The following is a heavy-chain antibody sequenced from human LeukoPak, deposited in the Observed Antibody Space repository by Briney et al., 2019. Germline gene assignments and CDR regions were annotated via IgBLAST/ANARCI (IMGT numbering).Heavy chain of an antibody. D-gene: IGHD3-10*01. CDR3: ARAYGSGSFPPDY. J-gene: IGHJ4*02. CDR1: GYTFTGYY. CDR2: INPNSGGT. Sequence: ASVKVSCKASGYTFTGYYMHWVRQAPGQGLEWMGWINPNSGGTNYAQKFQGRVTMTRDTFISTAYMELSRLRSDDTAVYYCARAYGSGSFPPDYWGQGTLVTVSS. V-gene: IGHV1-2*02.